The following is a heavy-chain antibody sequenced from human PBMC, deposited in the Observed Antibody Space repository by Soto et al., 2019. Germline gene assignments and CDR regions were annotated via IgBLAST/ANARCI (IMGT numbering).Heavy chain of an antibody. Sequence: GESLKISCKGSDYTFAAYWIGWVRQLPGKDPEWMGIVNPGDSETRYGPSFQGQVTISADKSINTAYLRWSSLKVSDTAIYYCARPDCTGGVCYPFYDFWGQGTMVTVSS. CDR1: DYTFAAYW. J-gene: IGHJ3*01. CDR3: ARPDCTGGVCYPFYDF. V-gene: IGHV5-51*01. D-gene: IGHD2-8*02. CDR2: VNPGDSET.